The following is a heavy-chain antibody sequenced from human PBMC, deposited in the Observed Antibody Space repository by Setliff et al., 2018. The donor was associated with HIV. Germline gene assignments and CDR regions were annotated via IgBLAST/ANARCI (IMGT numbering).Heavy chain of an antibody. J-gene: IGHJ4*02. Sequence: GGSLRLSCAASGFTFSSAWMGWVRQAPAKGLEWVANISPDGSEASSVGPMKGRFTVSRDNAKNSLSLQMNSLRVEDTAVYCADPPSGYWGQGTLVTVSS. CDR1: GFTFSSAW. V-gene: IGHV3-7*01. CDR3: DPPSGY. CDR2: ISPDGSEA. D-gene: IGHD3-10*01.